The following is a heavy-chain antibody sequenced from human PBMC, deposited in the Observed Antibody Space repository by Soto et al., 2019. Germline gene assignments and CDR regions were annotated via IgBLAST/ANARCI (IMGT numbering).Heavy chain of an antibody. V-gene: IGHV1-18*04. Sequence: QVQLVQSGAEVKKPGASVKVSCKASGYTFTIYGISWVRQAPGQGLEWMGWISGYNGNTDYAQNLQDRVTLTTDASTSSIDMELRSLSSDDTAVYYCSKVDYYDSSGYYGYWGQGTLITVSS. CDR3: SKVDYYDSSGYYGY. CDR1: GYTFTIYG. CDR2: ISGYNGNT. D-gene: IGHD3-22*01. J-gene: IGHJ4*02.